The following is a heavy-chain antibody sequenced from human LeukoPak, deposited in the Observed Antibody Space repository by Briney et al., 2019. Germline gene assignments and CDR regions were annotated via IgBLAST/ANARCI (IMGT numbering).Heavy chain of an antibody. CDR1: EYSFATYW. Sequence: GESLKISCKGSEYSFATYWIGWVRRMPGQGLEWMGIIFPGDSDTRYSPSFQGQVTISADKSISTAYLQWSSLKASDTAIYYCASEYCSGGNCYFDYWGQGTLVTVSS. J-gene: IGHJ4*02. CDR2: IFPGDSDT. CDR3: ASEYCSGGNCYFDY. V-gene: IGHV5-51*01. D-gene: IGHD2-15*01.